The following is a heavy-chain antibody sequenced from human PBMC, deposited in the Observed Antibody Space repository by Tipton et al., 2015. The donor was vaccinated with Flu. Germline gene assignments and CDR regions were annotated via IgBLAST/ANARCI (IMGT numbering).Heavy chain of an antibody. V-gene: IGHV4-38-2*01. J-gene: IGHJ4*02. D-gene: IGHD3-10*02. Sequence: TLSLTCAVSGDSIRNDYFWGWIRQPPGKGLEWIATIHRSGDTKYAPSLQSRVTISVDTSKNQFSLEVRSVTAADTAVYYCARHTGDSVRGVIDYWGQGTLVTVSS. CDR3: ARHTGDSVRGVIDY. CDR1: GDSIRNDYF. CDR2: IHRSGDT.